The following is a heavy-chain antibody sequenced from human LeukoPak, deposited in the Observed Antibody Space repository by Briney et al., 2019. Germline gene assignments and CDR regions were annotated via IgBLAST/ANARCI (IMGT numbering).Heavy chain of an antibody. CDR3: ARAAYDSSGYLTL. Sequence: GGSLRLSCAASGFTFSSYSMNWVRQAPGKGLEWVSSISSSSSYIYYADSVKGRFTVSRDNAKNTLYLQMNSLRAEDTAVYYCARAAYDSSGYLTLWGQGTLVTVSS. D-gene: IGHD3-22*01. J-gene: IGHJ4*02. CDR1: GFTFSSYS. V-gene: IGHV3-21*01. CDR2: ISSSSSYI.